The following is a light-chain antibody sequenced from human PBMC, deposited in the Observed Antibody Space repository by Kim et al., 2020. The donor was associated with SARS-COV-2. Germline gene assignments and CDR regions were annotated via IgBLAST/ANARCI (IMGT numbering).Light chain of an antibody. V-gene: IGLV1-40*01. Sequence: GQRVTTSCTGSSSNIGAGYDVHWYQQLPGTAPKLLIYGNSNRPSGVPDRFSGSKSGTSASLAITGLQAEDEADYYCQSYDSRLSVVFGGGTQLTVL. CDR1: SSNIGAGYD. J-gene: IGLJ2*01. CDR3: QSYDSRLSVV. CDR2: GNS.